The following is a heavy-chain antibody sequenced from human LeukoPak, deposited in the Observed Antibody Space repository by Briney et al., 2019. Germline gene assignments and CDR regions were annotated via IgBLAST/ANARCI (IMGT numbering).Heavy chain of an antibody. CDR1: GGSISSSSYY. CDR3: ARGIPMIVVVGEAGYYFDY. V-gene: IGHV4-39*07. Sequence: PSETLSLTCTVSGGSISSSSYYWGWIRQPPGKGLEWIGSIYYSGSTYYNPSLKSRVTISVDTSKNQFSLKLSSVTAADTAVYYCARGIPMIVVVGEAGYYFDYWGQGTLVTVSS. J-gene: IGHJ4*02. D-gene: IGHD3-22*01. CDR2: IYYSGST.